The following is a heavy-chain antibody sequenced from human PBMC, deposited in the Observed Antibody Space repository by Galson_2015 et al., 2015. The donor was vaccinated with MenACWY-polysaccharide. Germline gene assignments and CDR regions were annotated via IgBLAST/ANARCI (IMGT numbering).Heavy chain of an antibody. Sequence: SVKVSCKASGGTFSSYAISWVRQAPGQGLEWMGGIIPIFGTANYAQKFQGRVTITADESTSTAYMELSSLRSEDTAVYYCARVNDQIDYGMDVWGQGTTVTVSS. CDR1: GGTFSSYA. D-gene: IGHD1-1*01. J-gene: IGHJ6*02. V-gene: IGHV1-69*13. CDR2: IIPIFGTA. CDR3: ARVNDQIDYGMDV.